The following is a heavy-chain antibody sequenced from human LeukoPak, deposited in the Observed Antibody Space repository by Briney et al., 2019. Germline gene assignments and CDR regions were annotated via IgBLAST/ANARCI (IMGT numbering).Heavy chain of an antibody. CDR2: IYSGGST. V-gene: IGHV3-53*01. Sequence: GGSLRLSCAASGFTVSSNYMSWVRQAPGKGLEWVSVIYSGGSTYYADSVKGRFTISRDNSKNTLYLQMNSLRAEDTAVYYCARGHYYDSSGYYQDAFDIWGQGTMVTASS. J-gene: IGHJ3*02. CDR3: ARGHYYDSSGYYQDAFDI. D-gene: IGHD3-22*01. CDR1: GFTVSSNY.